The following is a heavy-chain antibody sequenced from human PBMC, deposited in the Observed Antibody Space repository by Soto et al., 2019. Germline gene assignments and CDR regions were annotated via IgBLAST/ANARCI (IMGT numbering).Heavy chain of an antibody. CDR1: GFSLSTSGVG. CDR3: ARPMNTLGIPGVYYYYGMDV. V-gene: IGHV2-5*02. D-gene: IGHD7-27*01. Sequence: QITLKESGPTLVKPTQTLTLTCTFSGFSLSTSGVGVGWIRQPPGKALEWLALIYWDDDKRYSPSLKSRLTITKDTSKNQVVLTMTNMDPVDTATYYCARPMNTLGIPGVYYYYGMDVWGQGTTVTVSS. J-gene: IGHJ6*02. CDR2: IYWDDDK.